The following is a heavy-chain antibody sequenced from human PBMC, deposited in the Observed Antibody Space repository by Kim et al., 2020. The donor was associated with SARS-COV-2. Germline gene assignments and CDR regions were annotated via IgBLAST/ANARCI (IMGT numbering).Heavy chain of an antibody. CDR3: ARVKRVFGVVIISYYYYYYMDV. D-gene: IGHD3-3*01. Sequence: SETLSLTCAVYGGSFSGYYWSWIRQPQGKGLEWIGEINHSGSTNYNPSLKSRVTISVDTSKNQFSLKLCSVTAADTAVYYCARVKRVFGVVIISYYYYYYMDVWGKGTTVTGSS. CDR1: GGSFSGYY. CDR2: INHSGST. J-gene: IGHJ6*03. V-gene: IGHV4-34*01.